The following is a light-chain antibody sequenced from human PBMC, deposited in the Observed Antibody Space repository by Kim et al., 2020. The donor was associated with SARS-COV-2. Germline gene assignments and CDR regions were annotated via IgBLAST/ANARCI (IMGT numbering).Light chain of an antibody. CDR2: QDS. V-gene: IGLV3-1*01. Sequence: VSQGTTARITGSGDKMGDKYACWYQQKPGQSPVLVIYQDSERPSGIPERFSGSNSGNTATLTISGTQAMDEADYYCQAWDSSTVVFGGGTQLTVL. CDR1: KMGDKY. J-gene: IGLJ2*01. CDR3: QAWDSSTVV.